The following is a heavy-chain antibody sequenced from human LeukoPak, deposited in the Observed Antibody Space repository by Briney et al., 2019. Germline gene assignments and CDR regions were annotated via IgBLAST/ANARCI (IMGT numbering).Heavy chain of an antibody. J-gene: IGHJ6*02. V-gene: IGHV3-23*01. CDR3: AKDVSDILTGRAGYYYYGMDV. D-gene: IGHD3-9*01. Sequence: PGGSLRLSCAASGFTFSRYAMSWVRQAPGKGLEWVSAISGSGGSTYYADSVKGRFTISRDNSKNTLYLQMNSLRAKDTAVYYCAKDVSDILTGRAGYYYYGMDVWGQGTTVTVSS. CDR2: ISGSGGST. CDR1: GFTFSRYA.